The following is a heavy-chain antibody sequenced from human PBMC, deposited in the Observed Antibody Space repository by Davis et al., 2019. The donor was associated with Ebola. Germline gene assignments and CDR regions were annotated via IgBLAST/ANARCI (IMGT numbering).Heavy chain of an antibody. CDR3: AKGAIAAAGLNFDY. V-gene: IGHV3-48*02. CDR1: GFTFSSYS. J-gene: IGHJ4*02. D-gene: IGHD6-13*01. CDR2: INSGSSTI. Sequence: PGGSLRLSCAASGFTFSSYSMNWVRQAPGKGLEWVSYINSGSSTIYYADSVQGRFTISRDNAKNSLYLQMNSLRDDDTAVYYCAKGAIAAAGLNFDYWGQGTLVTVSS.